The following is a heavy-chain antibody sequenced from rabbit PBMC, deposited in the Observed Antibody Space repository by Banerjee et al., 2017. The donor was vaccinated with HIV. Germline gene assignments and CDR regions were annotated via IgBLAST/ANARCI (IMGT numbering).Heavy chain of an antibody. CDR3: AREYHDYGNWDL. Sequence: QSLEESGGDQVKPGASLTLTCTASGFSFSSGHCMCWVRQAPGKGLEWIACIYPDYGSTDYATWVNGRFTISKTSSTSVTLQMTSLTAADTATYFCAREYHDYGNWDLWGPGTLVTVS. CDR2: IYPDYGST. J-gene: IGHJ6*01. V-gene: IGHV1S40*01. CDR1: GFSFSSGHC. D-gene: IGHD2-1*01.